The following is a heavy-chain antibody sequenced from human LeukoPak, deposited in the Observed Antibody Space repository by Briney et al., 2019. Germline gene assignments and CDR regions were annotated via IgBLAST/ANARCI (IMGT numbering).Heavy chain of an antibody. V-gene: IGHV3-21*04. J-gene: IGHJ6*03. CDR1: GFIFNSHS. D-gene: IGHD3-9*01. CDR2: ISSTSSYI. CDR3: ARDPSGTYYDILTGQKYYYYYMDV. Sequence: PGGSLRLSCAASGFIFNSHSMNWVRQAPGKGLEWVSSISSTSSYIYYADSVKGRFTISRDNAKNSLYLQMNSLRAEDTAVYYCARDPSGTYYDILTGQKYYYYYMDVWGKGTTITISS.